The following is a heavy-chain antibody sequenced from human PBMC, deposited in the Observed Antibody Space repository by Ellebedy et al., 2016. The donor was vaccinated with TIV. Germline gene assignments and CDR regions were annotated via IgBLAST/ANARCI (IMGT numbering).Heavy chain of an antibody. CDR3: ARGVSYGLEY. Sequence: ASVKVSCKASGYTFTRYGINWVRQAPGQGPEWMGIINPSGGSTSYAQKFQGRVTMTRDTSTSTVYMELSSLRSEDTAVYYCARGVSYGLEYWGQGTLVTVSS. CDR1: GYTFTRYG. V-gene: IGHV1-46*01. CDR2: INPSGGST. D-gene: IGHD5-18*01. J-gene: IGHJ4*02.